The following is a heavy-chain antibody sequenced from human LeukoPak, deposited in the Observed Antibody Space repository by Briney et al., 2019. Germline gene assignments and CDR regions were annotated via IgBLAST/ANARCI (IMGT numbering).Heavy chain of an antibody. Sequence: PSETLSLTCTVSGGSLSSHYLSWLRQPPGKGLEWVGYIYYSGTTNYNPSLMSRVTISVDTSKNQFSLKLTSVTAADTAVYYLSRGVYIAAAQYGYWGQGTLVTVSS. CDR1: GGSLSSHY. D-gene: IGHD6-13*01. CDR2: IYYSGTT. CDR3: SRGVYIAAAQYGY. J-gene: IGHJ4*02. V-gene: IGHV4-59*11.